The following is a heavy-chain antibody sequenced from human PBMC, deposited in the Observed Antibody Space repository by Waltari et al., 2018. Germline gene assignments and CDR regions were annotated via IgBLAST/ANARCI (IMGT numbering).Heavy chain of an antibody. CDR3: ARGEITFGGVKSPCLDY. CDR1: GDTFSSYA. V-gene: IGHV1-69*01. CDR2: IIPIFGTA. Sequence: QVQLVQSGAEVKKPGSSVKVSCKASGDTFSSYAISWVRQAPGQGLEWMGGIIPIFGTANYAQKFQGRVTITADESTSTAYMELSSLRSEDTAVYYCARGEITFGGVKSPCLDYWGQGTLVTVSS. J-gene: IGHJ4*02. D-gene: IGHD3-16*01.